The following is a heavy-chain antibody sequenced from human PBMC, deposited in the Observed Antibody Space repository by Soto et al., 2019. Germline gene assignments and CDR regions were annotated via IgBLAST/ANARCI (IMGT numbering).Heavy chain of an antibody. CDR1: GGSISSGGYS. J-gene: IGHJ4*02. CDR3: ARDSSGYLAYFDY. V-gene: IGHV4-30-2*01. D-gene: IGHD3-22*01. CDR2: IYHSGST. Sequence: SETLSLTCAVSGGSISSGGYSWSWIRQPPGKGLEWIGYIYHSGSTYYNPSLKSRVTISVDRSKNQFSLKLSSVTAADTAVYYCARDSSGYLAYFDYWGQGTLVTVSS.